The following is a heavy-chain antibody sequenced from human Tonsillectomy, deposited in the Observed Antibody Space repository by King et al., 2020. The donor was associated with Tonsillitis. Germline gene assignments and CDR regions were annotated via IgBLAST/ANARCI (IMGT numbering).Heavy chain of an antibody. D-gene: IGHD2-15*01. Sequence: VQLVESWAEVNKPGSSGKVAFKASGGTVSSYAISLVGQAPGQGLDWMAGIIPRFGSSSNAQQFEGRGTITADESTKTAYIELSSLRSEDTAIYYCARDAVGFAGMDVWGQGTTVTVSS. J-gene: IGHJ6*02. CDR2: IIPRFGSS. CDR3: ARDAVGFAGMDV. CDR1: GGTVSSYA. V-gene: IGHV1-69*01.